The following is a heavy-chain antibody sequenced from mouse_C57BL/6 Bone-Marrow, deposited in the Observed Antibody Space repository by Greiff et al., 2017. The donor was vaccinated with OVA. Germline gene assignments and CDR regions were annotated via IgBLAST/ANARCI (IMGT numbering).Heavy chain of an antibody. Sequence: EVHLVESGAELVRPGASVKLSCTASGFNIKDDYMHWVKQRPEQGLEWIGWIDPENGDTEYASKFQGKATITADTSSNTAYLQLSSLTSEDTAVYYCTTFRGNYFDYWGQGTTLTVSS. CDR2: IDPENGDT. J-gene: IGHJ2*01. CDR1: GFNIKDDY. V-gene: IGHV14-4*01. CDR3: TTFRGNYFDY.